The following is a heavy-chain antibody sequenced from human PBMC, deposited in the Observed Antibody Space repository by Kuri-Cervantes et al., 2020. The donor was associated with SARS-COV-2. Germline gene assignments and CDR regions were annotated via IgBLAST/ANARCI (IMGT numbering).Heavy chain of an antibody. D-gene: IGHD3-10*01. J-gene: IGHJ6*02. V-gene: IGHV3-49*04. CDR2: IRSKACGGTT. CDR1: GFTFGDYA. CDR3: TRDIYYALLGYYYGMDV. Sequence: GESLKISCTASGFTFGDYAMSWVRQAPGKGLEWVGFIRSKACGGTTEYAASVKGRFTISRDDSKSIAYLQMNSLKTEDTAVYYCTRDIYYALLGYYYGMDVWGQGTTVTVSS.